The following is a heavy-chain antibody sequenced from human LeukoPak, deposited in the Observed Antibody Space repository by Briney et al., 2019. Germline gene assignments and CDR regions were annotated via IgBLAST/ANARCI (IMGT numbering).Heavy chain of an antibody. CDR1: GSSISSGSYY. J-gene: IGHJ4*02. Sequence: PSETLSLTCTVSGSSISSGSYYWSWIRQPAGKGLEWIGYIYYSGSTNYNPSLKSRVTISVDTSKNQFSLKLSSVTAADTAVYYCARGLVDYYDSSGYDYWGQGTLVTVSS. V-gene: IGHV4-61*10. D-gene: IGHD3-22*01. CDR2: IYYSGST. CDR3: ARGLVDYYDSSGYDY.